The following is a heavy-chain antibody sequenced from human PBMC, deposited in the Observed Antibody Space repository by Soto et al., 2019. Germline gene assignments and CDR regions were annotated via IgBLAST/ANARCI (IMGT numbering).Heavy chain of an antibody. CDR2: IIPNNGTT. V-gene: IGHV1-18*01. D-gene: IGHD6-6*01. CDR3: ARPYSSSFSSSPFDY. J-gene: IGHJ4*02. Sequence: ASVKVSCKASGGTFSSYAISWVRQAPGQGLEWMGGIIPNNGTTNYAQKLQGRVTMTTDTSTSTAYMELRSLRSDDTAVYYCARPYSSSFSSSPFDYWGQGTLVTVSS. CDR1: GGTFSSYA.